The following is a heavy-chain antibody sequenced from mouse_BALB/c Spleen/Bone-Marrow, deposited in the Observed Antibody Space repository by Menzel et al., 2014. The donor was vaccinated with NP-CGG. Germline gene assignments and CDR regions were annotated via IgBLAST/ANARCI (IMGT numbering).Heavy chain of an antibody. Sequence: DVHLVESGGGLVQPGGSLKLSCAASGFDFSRYWMSWVRQAPGRGLEWIGEINPDSSTINYTPSLKDKFIISRDNAKNTLYLQMSKVRTEDTSDYYCASYDYDDVSYAMDYWGQGTSVTVSS. D-gene: IGHD2-4*01. CDR1: GFDFSRYW. V-gene: IGHV4-1*02. J-gene: IGHJ4*01. CDR3: ASYDYDDVSYAMDY. CDR2: INPDSSTI.